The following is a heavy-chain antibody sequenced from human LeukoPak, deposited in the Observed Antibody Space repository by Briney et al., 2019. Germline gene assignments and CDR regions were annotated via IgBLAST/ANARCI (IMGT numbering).Heavy chain of an antibody. D-gene: IGHD3-10*02. V-gene: IGHV3-23*01. CDR1: GFAFRTYS. CDR2: ISGTGGST. J-gene: IGHJ6*02. CDR3: ARDLHYYVAMDV. Sequence: GGSLRLSCAASGFAFRTYSMTWVRQAPGKGLAWVSVISGTGGSTHYADSVKGRFTISRDNSKNTLYLQMSSLRAEDTALYYCARDLHYYVAMDVWGQGTTVTVSS.